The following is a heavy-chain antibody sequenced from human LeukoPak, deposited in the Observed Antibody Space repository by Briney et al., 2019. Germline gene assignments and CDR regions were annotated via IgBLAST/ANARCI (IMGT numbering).Heavy chain of an antibody. D-gene: IGHD2-2*01. CDR3: AKAPRYASYFYY. Sequence: GGSLRLSCSASGFTFDDYAMHWVRRAPGKGLEWVSGISWNGNSVDYADSVKGRFTISRDNAKNSLYLQMNSLRAEDTALYYCAKAPRYASYFYYWGQGTLVTVSS. J-gene: IGHJ4*02. CDR2: ISWNGNSV. CDR1: GFTFDDYA. V-gene: IGHV3-9*01.